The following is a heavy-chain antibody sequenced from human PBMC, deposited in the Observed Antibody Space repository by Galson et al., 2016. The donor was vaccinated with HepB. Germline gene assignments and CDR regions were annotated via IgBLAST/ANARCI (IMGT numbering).Heavy chain of an antibody. J-gene: IGHJ4*02. CDR3: ARRTRGVAGACVDY. CDR2: IYPDDSDT. Sequence: QSGAEVKKPGESLKISCKGSTYSFNTYWIGWARQLPGKGLEWMGIIYPDDSDTRYSPSFRGQVTISADKSITTAYLQWSSLKASDTAMYYCARRTRGVAGACVDYWGQGTQVTVSS. CDR1: TYSFNTYW. V-gene: IGHV5-51*01. D-gene: IGHD2-8*01.